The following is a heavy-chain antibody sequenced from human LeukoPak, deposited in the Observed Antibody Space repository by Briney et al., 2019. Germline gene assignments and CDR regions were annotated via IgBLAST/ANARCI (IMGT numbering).Heavy chain of an antibody. CDR2: ISDTVRDT. CDR3: AKDNYGGIFAS. J-gene: IGHJ4*02. V-gene: IGHV3-23*01. D-gene: IGHD4-17*01. Sequence: TGGTLRRSCAASGFTFSAYGMSWVRQAPGKGLEWVSHISDTVRDTWYANSVKGRFIISRDNSRDTVYLQMSSLRPEDTALYFCAKDNYGGIFASWGQGTLVTVSS. CDR1: GFTFSAYG.